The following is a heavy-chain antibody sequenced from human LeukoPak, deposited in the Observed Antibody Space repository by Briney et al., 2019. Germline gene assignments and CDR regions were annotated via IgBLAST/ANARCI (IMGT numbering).Heavy chain of an antibody. J-gene: IGHJ3*02. D-gene: IGHD2-2*01. CDR3: ARIVRKYQLLSRAFDI. V-gene: IGHV4-39*07. CDR2: IYYSGST. CDR1: GGSISSSSYY. Sequence: SETLSLTCTVSGGSISSSSYYWGWIRQPPGKGLEWIGSIYYSGSTYYNPSLKSRVTISVDKSKNQFSLKLSSVTAADTAVYYCARIVRKYQLLSRAFDIWGQGTMVTVSS.